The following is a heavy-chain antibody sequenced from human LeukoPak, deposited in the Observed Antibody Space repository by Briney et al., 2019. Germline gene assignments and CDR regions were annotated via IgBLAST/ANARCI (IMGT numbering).Heavy chain of an antibody. J-gene: IGHJ5*02. CDR1: GYTFTSYD. CDR3: ARGSFREYCSSTSCYIDLIEDWFDP. V-gene: IGHV1-8*01. D-gene: IGHD2-2*02. Sequence: ASVKVSCKASGYTFTSYDINWVRQATGQGLEWMGWMNPNSGNTGYAQKFQGRVTMTRNTSISTAYMELSSLRSEDTAVYYCARGSFREYCSSTSCYIDLIEDWFDPWGQGTLVTVSS. CDR2: MNPNSGNT.